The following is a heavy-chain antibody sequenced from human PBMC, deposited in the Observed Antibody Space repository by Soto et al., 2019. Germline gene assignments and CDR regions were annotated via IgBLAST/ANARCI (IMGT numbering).Heavy chain of an antibody. CDR3: AKDKVRGPTRNLYDYIYDY. Sequence: GGSLRLSCAASGFTFSSYAMSWVRQAPGKGLEWVSAISGSGGSTYYADSVKGRFTISRDNSKNTLYLQMNSLRAEDTAVYYCAKDKVRGPTRNLYDYIYDYWGQGTLVTVSS. CDR2: ISGSGGST. D-gene: IGHD3-16*01. CDR1: GFTFSSYA. V-gene: IGHV3-23*01. J-gene: IGHJ4*02.